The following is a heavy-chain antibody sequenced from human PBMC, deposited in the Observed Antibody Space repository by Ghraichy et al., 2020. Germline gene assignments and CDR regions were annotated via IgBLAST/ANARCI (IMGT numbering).Heavy chain of an antibody. J-gene: IGHJ5*02. CDR3: ARDHRVLYSSRYNWFDP. CDR1: GYTFTSYA. CDR2: INTNTGNP. Sequence: APVKVSCKASGYTFTSYAMNWVRQAPGQGLEWMGWINTNTGNPTYAQGFTGRFVFSLDTSVSTAYLQISSLKAEDTAVYYCARDHRVLYSSRYNWFDPWGQGTLVTVSS. V-gene: IGHV7-4-1*02. D-gene: IGHD6-13*01.